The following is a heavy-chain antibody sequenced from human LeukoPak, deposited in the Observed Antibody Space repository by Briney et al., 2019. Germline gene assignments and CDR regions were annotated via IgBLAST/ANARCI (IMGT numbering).Heavy chain of an antibody. D-gene: IGHD5-24*01. CDR1: GFTFSSYW. CDR3: ARYNYARLDS. J-gene: IGHJ5*01. CDR2: IKQDGSEK. V-gene: IGHV3-7*01. Sequence: GGSLRLSCAASGFTFSSYWMTWARQAPGKGLEWVATIKQDGSEKYYVDSVKGPFTISRDNAKNSLYLQMNSLRAEDTAVYYCARYNYARLDSWGQGILVTVSS.